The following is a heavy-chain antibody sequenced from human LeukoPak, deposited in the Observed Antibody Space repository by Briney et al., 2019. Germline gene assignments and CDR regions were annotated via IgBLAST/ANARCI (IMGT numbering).Heavy chain of an antibody. CDR3: ARGLVGATFDAFDI. CDR2: ISGSGGST. D-gene: IGHD1-26*01. V-gene: IGHV3-23*01. CDR1: GFTSSSYN. J-gene: IGHJ3*02. Sequence: GGSLRLSCAASGFTSSSYNMNWVRQAPGKGLEWVSAISGSGGSTYYADSVKGRFTISRDNSKNTLYLQMNSLRAEDTAVYYCARGLVGATFDAFDIWGQGTMVTVSS.